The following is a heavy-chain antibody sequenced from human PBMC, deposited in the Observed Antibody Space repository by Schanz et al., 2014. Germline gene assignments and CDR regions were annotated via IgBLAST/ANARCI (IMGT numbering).Heavy chain of an antibody. V-gene: IGHV1-8*01. J-gene: IGHJ4*02. CDR3: ARGRTFDY. Sequence: QVQLVQSGAEVKKPGASVKVSCKTSGYTFISYYMHWVRQAPGQGLEWLGWMNPNSGNPGFAQKFRGRVTMTRNTSMSTAYIELHILTSEDTAVYYCARGRTFDYWGQGTLGTVSS. CDR1: GYTFISYY. CDR2: MNPNSGNP.